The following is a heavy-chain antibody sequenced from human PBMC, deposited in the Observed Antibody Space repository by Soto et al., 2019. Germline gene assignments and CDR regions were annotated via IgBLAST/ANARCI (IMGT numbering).Heavy chain of an antibody. CDR1: GGTFSSYA. J-gene: IGHJ3*01. CDR3: ASWGRDGYNPHDAFDL. V-gene: IGHV1-69*12. Sequence: QVQLVQSGAEVKKPGSSVKVSCKASGGTFSSYAISWVRQAPGQGLEWMGGIIPIFGTANYAQKVQGRVTITADESTSTAYMELSSLRSEDTAVYYCASWGRDGYNPHDAFDLWGQGTMVNVSS. CDR2: IIPIFGTA. D-gene: IGHD5-12*01.